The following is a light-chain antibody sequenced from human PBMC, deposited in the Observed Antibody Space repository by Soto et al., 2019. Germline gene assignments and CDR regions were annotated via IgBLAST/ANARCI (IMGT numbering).Light chain of an antibody. CDR1: GSNIGKNY. CDR2: DNN. V-gene: IGLV1-51*01. Sequence: QSVLTQPPSVSAAPGQKVTISCSGSGSNIGKNYVSWYQQLPGTAPKLLIYDNNKRPSGIPDRFSGSKSGTSATLAITGLQTGDEADYYCGTWDTSLSAGVVGGGTKLTVL. CDR3: GTWDTSLSAGV. J-gene: IGLJ2*01.